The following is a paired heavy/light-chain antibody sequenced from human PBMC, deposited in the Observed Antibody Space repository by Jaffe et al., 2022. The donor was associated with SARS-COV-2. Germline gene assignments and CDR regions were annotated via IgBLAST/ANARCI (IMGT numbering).Heavy chain of an antibody. CDR2: INGDGSTT. J-gene: IGHJ6*02. D-gene: IGHD6-19*01. Sequence: EVQLVESGGGLVQPGGSLRLSCAASGFTFNNYWMHWVRQVPGKGLVWVSRINGDGSTTNYADSVKGRFTISRDNAKNTLYLQMNSLRADDTAVYYCARPKESAVRNGMDVWGQGTTVSVSS. V-gene: IGHV3-74*01. CDR3: ARPKESAVRNGMDV. CDR1: GFTFNNYW.
Light chain of an antibody. CDR2: KND. V-gene: IGLV1-47*01. CDR3: AAWDDSLSGYV. CDR1: SSNIGSNN. Sequence: QSVLTQPPSASGTPGQRVTISCSGSSSNIGSNNVYWYQQLPGTAPELLIHKNDQRPSGVPDRFSGSKSGTSGSLAISGLRSEDEADYYCAAWDDSLSGYVFGTGTKVTVL. J-gene: IGLJ1*01.